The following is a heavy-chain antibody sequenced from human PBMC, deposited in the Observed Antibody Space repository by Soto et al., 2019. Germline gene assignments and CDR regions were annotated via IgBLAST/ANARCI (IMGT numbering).Heavy chain of an antibody. CDR2: INTDGSTT. D-gene: IGHD1-26*01. V-gene: IGHV3-74*01. Sequence: EVQLVESGGGLVQPGGSLRLSCAASGFTFSSSWILWVRQAPGKGLVWVSRINTDGSTTTYADSVKGRFTISRDNAKNTVYLQMNSLRAEDTAVYYCTSGGNFRFDDWCQGTLVTVSS. CDR1: GFTFSSSW. J-gene: IGHJ4*02. CDR3: TSGGNFRFDD.